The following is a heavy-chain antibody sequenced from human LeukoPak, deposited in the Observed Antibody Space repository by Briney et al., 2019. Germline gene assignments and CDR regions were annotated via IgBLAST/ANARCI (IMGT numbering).Heavy chain of an antibody. CDR3: ARDFRNSSSPNSFDP. V-gene: IGHV3-21*01. D-gene: IGHD6-13*01. CDR1: GFTYSSNS. CDR2: ISSSSSYI. Sequence: GRSQRLSCAASGFTYSSNSMNWVRQPPGKGLKWVSSISSSSSYIYYAHSVKGRFTISRDNAKHSIYLQMNSPRAEDTAVYYCARDFRNSSSPNSFDPWGQETLVTVSS. J-gene: IGHJ5*02.